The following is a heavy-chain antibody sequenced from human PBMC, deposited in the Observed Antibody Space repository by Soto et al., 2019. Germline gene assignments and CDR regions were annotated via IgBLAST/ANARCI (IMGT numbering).Heavy chain of an antibody. CDR1: GFTFSSYA. V-gene: IGHV3-30*18. D-gene: IGHD3-16*02. J-gene: IGHJ4*02. CDR2: MSYDGNNQ. Sequence: QVQLVESGGGVVQPGRSLRLSCAASGFTFSSYAMHWVRQAPGKGLEWVAIMSYDGNNQYYADSVKGRFTISRDNFKNTLYLQMNSLRAEDTAVYYCAKALGELSPESFDYWGQGLLVTVSS. CDR3: AKALGELSPESFDY.